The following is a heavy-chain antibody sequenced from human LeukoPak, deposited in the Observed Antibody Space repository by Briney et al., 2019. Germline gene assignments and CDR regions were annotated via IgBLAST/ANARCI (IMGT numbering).Heavy chain of an antibody. CDR2: IYLGDSDDSDT. V-gene: IGHV5-51*01. D-gene: IGHD3-16*01. J-gene: IGHJ4*02. CDR1: GYIFTTYW. Sequence: GESLQISCKSSGYIFTTYWIGWVRQMPGKGLEWMGIIYLGDSDDSDTRYSPSFQGQVTISADKSISTAYLQWSSLKASDTAMYYCARHGGGFEFDSWGQGTLVTVSS. CDR3: ARHGGGFEFDS.